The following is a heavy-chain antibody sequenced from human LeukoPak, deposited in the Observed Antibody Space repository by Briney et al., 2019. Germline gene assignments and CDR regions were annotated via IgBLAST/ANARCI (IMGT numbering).Heavy chain of an antibody. CDR3: ARSLSSGSHFDY. D-gene: IGHD1-26*01. V-gene: IGHV4-34*01. J-gene: IGHJ4*02. Sequence: GSLRLSCAAAGFTFSTYGMHWVRQPPGKGLEWIGEINHSGSANYNPSLKSRVTISVDTSKNQFSLKLSAVTAADTAVYYCARSLSSGSHFDYWGQGTLVTVSS. CDR2: INHSGSA. CDR1: GFTFSTYG.